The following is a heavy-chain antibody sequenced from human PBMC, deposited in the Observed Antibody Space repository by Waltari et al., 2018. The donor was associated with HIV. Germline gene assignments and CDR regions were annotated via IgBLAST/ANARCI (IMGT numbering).Heavy chain of an antibody. J-gene: IGHJ5*01. CDR1: GFSFRDFY. CDR3: ARTKYDLWSGSYFDS. V-gene: IGHV3-11*01. D-gene: IGHD3-3*01. CDR2: ISSRGNNT. Sequence: QVQLVESGGGLVKPGGSLRLSCVASGFSFRDFYMSWIRLAPGKGLEWVSSISSRGNNTHYADSVQGRITISRDNAKNSLYLQMNTLRAEDTAVYYCARTKYDLWSGSYFDSWGQGTLVTVSS.